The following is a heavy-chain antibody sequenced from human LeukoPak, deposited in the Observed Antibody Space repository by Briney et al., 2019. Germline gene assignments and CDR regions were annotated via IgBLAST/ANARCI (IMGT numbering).Heavy chain of an antibody. D-gene: IGHD6-13*01. CDR1: GFTFSSYS. CDR2: ISSSSSYI. Sequence: PGGSLRLSCAASGFTFSSYSMNWVRQAPGKGLEWVSSISSSSSYIYYADSVKGRFTISRDNAKNSLYLQMNSLRAEDTAVYYCARSDGIAAAGPFDYWGQGTLVTVS. J-gene: IGHJ4*02. CDR3: ARSDGIAAAGPFDY. V-gene: IGHV3-21*04.